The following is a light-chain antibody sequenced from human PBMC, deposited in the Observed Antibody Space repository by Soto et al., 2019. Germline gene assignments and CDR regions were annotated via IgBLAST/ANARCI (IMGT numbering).Light chain of an antibody. V-gene: IGKV3-20*01. Sequence: DIVMTQSPDSLAMSQGETATLYCRASQSVGSNYLAWYQQKPGQAPRVLIYGASSRATGIPDRFSGSGSGADFTLTISRLEPEDFAVYYCQQYTTSPFTFGPGTKVDIK. CDR3: QQYTTSPFT. J-gene: IGKJ3*01. CDR2: GAS. CDR1: QSVGSNY.